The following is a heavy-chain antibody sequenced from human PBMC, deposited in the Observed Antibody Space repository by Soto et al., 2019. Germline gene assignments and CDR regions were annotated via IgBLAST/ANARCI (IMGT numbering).Heavy chain of an antibody. V-gene: IGHV3-33*01. D-gene: IGHD3-3*01. Sequence: QVQLVESGGGVVQPGRSLTLSCVASGFTFTSYGIHWVRQAPGKGLEWVAVIWYDGSNKYYGDSVKGRFSISRDNSKNTVFIQMNSLRAEDTAVYYCARDRRFLEWLDYWGQGTLVSVSS. CDR2: IWYDGSNK. CDR3: ARDRRFLEWLDY. J-gene: IGHJ4*02. CDR1: GFTFTSYG.